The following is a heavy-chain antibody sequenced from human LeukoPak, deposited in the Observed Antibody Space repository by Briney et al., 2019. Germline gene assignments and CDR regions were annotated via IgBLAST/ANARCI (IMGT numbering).Heavy chain of an antibody. D-gene: IGHD3-22*01. CDR1: GYSFTSYW. V-gene: IGHV5-51*01. J-gene: IGHJ5*02. CDR2: IYPGDSDT. Sequence: GESLKISCKGSGYSFTSYWIGWVRQMPGKGLEWMGIIYPGDSDTRYSPSFQGQVTISADKSISTAYLQWSSLKASDTAMYYCARDPSPLYYYDSSGPPNWFDPWGQGTLVTVSS. CDR3: ARDPSPLYYYDSSGPPNWFDP.